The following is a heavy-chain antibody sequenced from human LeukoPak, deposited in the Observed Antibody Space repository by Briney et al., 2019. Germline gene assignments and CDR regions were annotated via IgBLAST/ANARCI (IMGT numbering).Heavy chain of an antibody. D-gene: IGHD1-1*01. CDR1: GFTFRSYF. CDR2: INGGTVKT. CDR3: AREGLERHGSLDY. J-gene: IGHJ4*02. Sequence: GGSLRLSHVGSGFTFRSYFMSGARRAPGKGVEGVAGINGGTVKTFYRDSVKGRFTISRDNSKNTVSLQMNSLRCDDTAVYYCAREGLERHGSLDYWGQGTPVTVSS. V-gene: IGHV3-23*01.